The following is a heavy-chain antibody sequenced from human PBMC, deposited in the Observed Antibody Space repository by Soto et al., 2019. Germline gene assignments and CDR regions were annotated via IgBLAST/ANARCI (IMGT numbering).Heavy chain of an antibody. J-gene: IGHJ4*02. CDR3: AREHSSGYYYLDY. V-gene: IGHV3-33*01. CDR1: GFTFSSYG. Sequence: QVQLVESGGCVVQPGRSLRLSCAASGFTFSSYGMHWVRQAPGKRLEWVAVIWYDGSNKYYADSVKGRFTISRDNSKNTLYLQMNSLRAEDTAVYYCAREHSSGYYYLDYWGQGTLVTVSS. CDR2: IWYDGSNK. D-gene: IGHD3-22*01.